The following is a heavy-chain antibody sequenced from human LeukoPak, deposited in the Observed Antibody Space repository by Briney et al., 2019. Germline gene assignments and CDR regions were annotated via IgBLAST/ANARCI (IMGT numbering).Heavy chain of an antibody. J-gene: IGHJ6*03. CDR1: GFTFDDYA. CDR2: ISWNSGSI. Sequence: GGSLRLSCAASGFTFDDYAMHWLRQAPGKGLEWVSGISWNSGSIGYADSVKGRFTISRDNAKNSLYLQMNSLRAEDTALYYCAKARANYYYYMDVWGKGTTVTISS. CDR3: AKARANYYYYMDV. V-gene: IGHV3-9*01.